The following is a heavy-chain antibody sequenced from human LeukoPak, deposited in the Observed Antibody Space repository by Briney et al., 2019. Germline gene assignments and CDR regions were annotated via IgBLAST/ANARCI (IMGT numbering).Heavy chain of an antibody. D-gene: IGHD3-10*01. Sequence: GGSLRLSCVASGFTFNSHHMHWVRQAPGKGLEWVAAVSYDGSNKYSIDSVRGRFTFSRGNSKNTLYLQINSLRLEDTAVYYCAREVTQRLDHWGQGTLVTVSA. CDR3: AREVTQRLDH. J-gene: IGHJ4*02. V-gene: IGHV3-30-3*01. CDR1: GFTFNSHH. CDR2: VSYDGSNK.